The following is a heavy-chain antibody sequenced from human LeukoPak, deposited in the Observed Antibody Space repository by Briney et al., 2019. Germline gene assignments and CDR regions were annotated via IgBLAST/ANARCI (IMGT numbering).Heavy chain of an antibody. CDR3: AKGPFKLGAHYYDSSGYPLYYFDY. Sequence: GGSLRLSCAASGFTFSSYAMSWVRQAPGKGLEWVSSISGSGGSTYYADSVKGRFTISRDNSKKTLYLQMNSLRAGDTAVYYCAKGPFKLGAHYYDSSGYPLYYFDYWGQGTLVTVSS. D-gene: IGHD3-22*01. J-gene: IGHJ4*02. V-gene: IGHV3-23*01. CDR1: GFTFSSYA. CDR2: ISGSGGST.